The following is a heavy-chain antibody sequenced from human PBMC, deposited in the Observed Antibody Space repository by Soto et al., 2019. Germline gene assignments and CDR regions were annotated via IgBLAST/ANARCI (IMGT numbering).Heavy chain of an antibody. D-gene: IGHD2-21*02. CDR2: LYNSGST. CDR3: ARDLWGYCGTDCYPLDV. CDR1: GGSIRSYY. J-gene: IGHJ6*02. Sequence: QVRLQESGPGLVKPSETLSLTCTVSGGSIRSYYWSWLRQAPGEGLEWIGYLYNSGSTVYNPSLKSRVTISVDTSKNQFSLKLNSVTAADTAVYYCARDLWGYCGTDCYPLDVWGQGTTVTVSS. V-gene: IGHV4-59*01.